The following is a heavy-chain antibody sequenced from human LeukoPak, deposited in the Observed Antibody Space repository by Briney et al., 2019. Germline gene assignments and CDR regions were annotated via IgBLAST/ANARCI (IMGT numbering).Heavy chain of an antibody. V-gene: IGHV1-2*06. CDR2: INPNSGGT. Sequence: ASVKVSCKASGYTFTGYYMHWVRQAPGQGLEWMGRINPNSGGTNYAQKFQGRVTMTRDTSISTAYMELSRLRSDDTAVYYCARAALNRGSSSFDYWGQGTLVTVSS. J-gene: IGHJ4*02. CDR1: GYTFTGYY. CDR3: ARAALNRGSSSFDY. D-gene: IGHD3-10*01.